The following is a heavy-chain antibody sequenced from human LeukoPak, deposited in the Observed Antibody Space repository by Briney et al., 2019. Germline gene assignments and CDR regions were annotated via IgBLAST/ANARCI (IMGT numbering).Heavy chain of an antibody. D-gene: IGHD3-10*01. CDR2: IYTSGST. CDR3: ARGSVGGNWFDP. Sequence: SQTLSLTCTVSGGSISSGSYYWSWIRQPAGKGLEWIGRIYTSGSTNYNTSLKSRVTISVDTSKKQFSLKLTSVTAADTAVYYCARGSVGGNWFDPWGQGTLVTVSS. J-gene: IGHJ5*02. V-gene: IGHV4-61*02. CDR1: GGSISSGSYY.